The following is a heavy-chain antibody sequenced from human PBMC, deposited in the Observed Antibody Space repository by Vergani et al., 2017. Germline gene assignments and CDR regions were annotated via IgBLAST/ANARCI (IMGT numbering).Heavy chain of an antibody. CDR1: GGSFSGYY. D-gene: IGHD6-6*01. J-gene: IGHJ6*03. Sequence: QVQLQQWGAGLLKPSETLSLTCAVYGGSFSGYYWSWIRQPPGKGLEWIGEINHSGSTNYNPSLKSRVTISVDTSKNQFSLKLSSVTAADTAVYYCARVIIGSLAARPHYYYYYMDVWGKGTTVTVSS. CDR2: INHSGST. CDR3: ARVIIGSLAARPHYYYYYMDV. V-gene: IGHV4-34*01.